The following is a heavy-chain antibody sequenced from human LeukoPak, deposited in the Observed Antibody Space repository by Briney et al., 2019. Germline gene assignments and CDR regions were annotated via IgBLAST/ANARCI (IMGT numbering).Heavy chain of an antibody. J-gene: IGHJ4*02. D-gene: IGHD1-20*01. CDR1: GFTFSSYA. Sequence: GGSLRLSCAASGFTFSSYAMHWVRQAPGKGLEYVSAISSNGGSTYYANSVKGRFTISRDNSKNTLYLQMGSLRAEDMAVYYCARAGTDNWNDSDYWGQGTLVTVSS. V-gene: IGHV3-64*01. CDR2: ISSNGGST. CDR3: ARAGTDNWNDSDY.